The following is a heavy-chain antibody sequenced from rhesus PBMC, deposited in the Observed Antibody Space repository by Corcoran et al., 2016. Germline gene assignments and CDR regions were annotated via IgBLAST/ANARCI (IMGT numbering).Heavy chain of an antibody. Sequence: QVQLQESGPGLVKPSETLSLTCAVYGGSISSSYYSWSWIRQAPGKGLEWIGYISYSGSTSDNPSIKSRVPLSRDTSNNQFSLKLSSVTAADTAVYYCARDSGSYNYFDYWGQGVLVTVSS. CDR3: ARDSGSYNYFDY. J-gene: IGHJ4*01. CDR1: GGSISSSYYS. V-gene: IGHV4-122*02. D-gene: IGHD1-44*02. CDR2: ISYSGST.